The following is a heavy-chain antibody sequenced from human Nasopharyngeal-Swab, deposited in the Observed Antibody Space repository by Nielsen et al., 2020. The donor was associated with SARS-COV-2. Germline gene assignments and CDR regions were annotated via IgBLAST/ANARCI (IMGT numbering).Heavy chain of an antibody. J-gene: IGHJ4*02. D-gene: IGHD3-22*01. CDR2: IYHSGST. CDR3: ARGLPLSYDSSGAMDY. V-gene: IGHV4-4*02. Sequence: SETLSLTCAVSGGSISSSNWWSWVRQPPGKGLEWIGEIYHSGSTNYNPSLKSRVTMSVDTSKNQFSLKLSSVTAADTAVYYCARGLPLSYDSSGAMDYWGQGTLVTVSS. CDR1: GGSISSSNW.